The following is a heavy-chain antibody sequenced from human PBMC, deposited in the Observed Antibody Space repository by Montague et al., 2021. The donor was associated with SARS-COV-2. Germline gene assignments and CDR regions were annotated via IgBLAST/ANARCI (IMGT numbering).Heavy chain of an antibody. Sequence: SETLSLTCTVSGDSIGSSSYYWGWIRQPPGKRLEWIGSIYHDGNTYYNPSLKTRVSLSIDERKNQFSLKFYSVTVADTAVYSCARGPKMGGSGYYYNWGQGILVTVSS. J-gene: IGHJ1*01. CDR3: ARGPKMGGSGYYYN. CDR1: GDSIGSSSYY. CDR2: IYHDGNT. D-gene: IGHD3-22*01. V-gene: IGHV4-39*01.